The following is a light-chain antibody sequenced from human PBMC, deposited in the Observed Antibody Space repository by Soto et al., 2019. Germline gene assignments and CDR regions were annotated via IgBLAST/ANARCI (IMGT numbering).Light chain of an antibody. CDR3: QQHGISHIT. Sequence: EIVLTQSPGTLSLSPGEGATLSCRASQSVSSTYLAWYQQRPGQAPRLLIYGASTRATGIPDRFSGSGSATDFTLTISRLEPEDFAVYYCQQHGISHITFGQGTRLEI. CDR2: GAS. CDR1: QSVSSTY. V-gene: IGKV3-20*01. J-gene: IGKJ5*01.